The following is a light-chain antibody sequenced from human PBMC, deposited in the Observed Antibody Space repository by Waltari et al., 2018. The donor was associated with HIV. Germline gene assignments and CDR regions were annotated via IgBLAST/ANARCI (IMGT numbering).Light chain of an antibody. CDR1: ALPKLN. Sequence: SYELTQPPSVSVSPGQTARITCSGDALPKLNAYWYQQKPGQAPVLGIYKVNERPSVIPERFSGSSAGTTVTLTISGVQAEDEADYYCQSADSSGSYVLGTGTKVTVL. J-gene: IGLJ1*01. V-gene: IGLV3-25*03. CDR3: QSADSSGSYV. CDR2: KVN.